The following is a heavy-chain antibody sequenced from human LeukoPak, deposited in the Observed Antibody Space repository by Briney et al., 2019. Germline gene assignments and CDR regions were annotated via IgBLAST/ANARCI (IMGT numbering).Heavy chain of an antibody. CDR2: ITNNGATT. J-gene: IGHJ5*02. Sequence: PGGSLRLSCAASGFTFSSNSMNWVRQAPGRGLEWVSAITNNGATTYYADSVKGRFTISRDNSKNMLYLQMNSLRAEDTAVYYCAKDWGYGSGTYYHHWGQGTLVTVSS. CDR3: AKDWGYGSGTYYHH. D-gene: IGHD3-10*01. V-gene: IGHV3-23*01. CDR1: GFTFSSNS.